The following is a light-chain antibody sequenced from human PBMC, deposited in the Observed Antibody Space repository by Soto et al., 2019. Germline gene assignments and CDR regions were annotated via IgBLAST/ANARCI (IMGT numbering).Light chain of an antibody. J-gene: IGKJ4*01. CDR2: KAS. V-gene: IGKV1-5*03. Sequence: DIQMTQSPSTLSGSVGDRVTITCRASQTISSWLAWYKQKPGKAPKLLIYKASTLKSGVQSRFSGSGSGTDFTLTISSLQPEDFATYDCQQSYSTLTFGGGTKVDIK. CDR1: QTISSW. CDR3: QQSYSTLT.